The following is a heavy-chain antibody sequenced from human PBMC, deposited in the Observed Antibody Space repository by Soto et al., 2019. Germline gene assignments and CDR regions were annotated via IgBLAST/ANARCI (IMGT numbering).Heavy chain of an antibody. CDR2: IYPGDSDT. J-gene: IGHJ4*02. CDR1: GYSFTSYW. CDR3: ARARTIVVVTAIPPEFDY. Sequence: GESLKISCKGSGYSFTSYWIGWVRQMPGKGLEWMGIIYPGDSDTRYSPSFLGQVTISADKSISTAYLQWSSLKASDTAMYYCARARTIVVVTAIPPEFDYWGQGTLVTVSS. V-gene: IGHV5-51*01. D-gene: IGHD2-21*02.